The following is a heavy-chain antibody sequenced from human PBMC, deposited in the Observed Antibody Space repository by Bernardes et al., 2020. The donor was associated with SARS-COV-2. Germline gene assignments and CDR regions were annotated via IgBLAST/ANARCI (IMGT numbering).Heavy chain of an antibody. J-gene: IGHJ3*01. D-gene: IGHD3-10*01. Sequence: GGSLRLSCAASGFSFSDYYMSWIRQAPGKGLEWLSYISSTSIHISYADSVKGRFTISRDNARNSLFLQMHSLGHDDTAVYYCAWGGPDAFDLWGQGTMVTVSS. CDR3: AWGGPDAFDL. CDR2: ISSTSIHI. V-gene: IGHV3-11*06. CDR1: GFSFSDYY.